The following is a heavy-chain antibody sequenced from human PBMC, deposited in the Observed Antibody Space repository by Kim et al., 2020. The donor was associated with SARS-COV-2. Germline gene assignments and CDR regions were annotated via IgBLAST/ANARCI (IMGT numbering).Heavy chain of an antibody. CDR2: INHSGST. CDR3: ARSNRSPEIDY. V-gene: IGHV4-34*01. CDR1: GGSFSGYY. Sequence: SETLSLTCAVYGGSFSGYYWSWIRQPPGKGLEWIGEINHSGSTNYNPSLKSRVTISVDTSKNQFSLKLSSVTAADTAVYYCARSNRSPEIDYWGQGTLVTVSS. J-gene: IGHJ4*02.